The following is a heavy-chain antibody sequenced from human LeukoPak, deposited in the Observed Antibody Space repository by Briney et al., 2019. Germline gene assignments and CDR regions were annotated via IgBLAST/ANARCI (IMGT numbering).Heavy chain of an antibody. J-gene: IGHJ5*02. V-gene: IGHV1-8*01. D-gene: IGHD6-13*01. CDR3: ARAYHSSWYLNWFDP. CDR2: MNPNSGNT. Sequence: ASVKVSSKASGYTFTSYDINWVRQATGQGLEWMGWMNPNSGNTGYAQKFQGRVTMTRNTSISTAYMELSSLRSEDTAVYYCARAYHSSWYLNWFDPWGQGTLVTVSS. CDR1: GYTFTSYD.